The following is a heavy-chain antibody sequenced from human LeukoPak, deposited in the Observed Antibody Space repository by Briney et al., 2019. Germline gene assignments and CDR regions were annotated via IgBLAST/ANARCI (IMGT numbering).Heavy chain of an antibody. J-gene: IGHJ1*01. D-gene: IGHD3-22*01. V-gene: IGHV3-30*18. CDR3: AKGAYYYDSSGYLDSEYFQH. CDR2: ISYDGSNK. CDR1: GFTFSSYG. Sequence: GRSLRLSCAASGFTFSSYGMHWVRQAPGKGLEWVAVISYDGSNKYYADSVKGRFTISRDNSKNTLYLQMNSVRAEDTAVYYCAKGAYYYDSSGYLDSEYFQHWGQGTLVTVFS.